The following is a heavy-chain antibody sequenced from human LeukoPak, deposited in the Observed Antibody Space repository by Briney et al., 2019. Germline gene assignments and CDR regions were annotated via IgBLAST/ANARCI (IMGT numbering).Heavy chain of an antibody. D-gene: IGHD3-10*01. CDR3: AKDAPDYYGSGSYFFDY. V-gene: IGHV3-30*18. Sequence: PGRSLRLSCAASRFTFSSHGMHWVRQAPGKGLDWVAVLSYDGNNKYYADSVKGRFTISRDNSKNTLYLQMDSPRAEDTAVYYCAKDAPDYYGSGSYFFDYWGQGTLVTVSS. J-gene: IGHJ4*02. CDR2: LSYDGNNK. CDR1: RFTFSSHG.